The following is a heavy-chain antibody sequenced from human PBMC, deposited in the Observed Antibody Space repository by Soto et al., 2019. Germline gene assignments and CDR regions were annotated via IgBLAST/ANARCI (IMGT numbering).Heavy chain of an antibody. V-gene: IGHV3-64*01. CDR1: GFTFSSYA. CDR3: ARRIPFGYGMDV. Sequence: EVQLVESGGGLVQPGGSLRLSCAASGFTFSSYAMHWVRQAPGKGLEYVSAITSNGGNIDYASSVKGRFTISRDNSKNTLYLQMGSLRAEDMAVYYCARRIPFGYGMDVWGQGTTVTVSS. CDR2: ITSNGGNI. D-gene: IGHD2-21*01. J-gene: IGHJ6*02.